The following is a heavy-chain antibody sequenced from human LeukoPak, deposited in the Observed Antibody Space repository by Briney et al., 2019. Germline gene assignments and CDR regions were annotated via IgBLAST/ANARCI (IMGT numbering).Heavy chain of an antibody. CDR3: ARDRPGKYYFDS. V-gene: IGHV3-11*04. D-gene: IGHD1-14*01. CDR2: ISRTGSTT. CDR1: GFTFSDYA. Sequence: GGSLRLSCAASGFTFSDYAMSWVRQAPEKGLEWISYISRTGSTTYYGDSVKGRSTISRDNAKNSLFLQLNNLRDEDTAVYFCARDRPGKYYFDSWGQGTLVIVSS. J-gene: IGHJ4*02.